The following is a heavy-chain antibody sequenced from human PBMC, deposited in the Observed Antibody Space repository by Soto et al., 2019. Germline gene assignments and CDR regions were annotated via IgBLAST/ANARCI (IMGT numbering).Heavy chain of an antibody. CDR3: ARHRHPRGTVGATSPLDP. Sequence: LRLSCAISGFSVSSNYLSWVRQAPGKGLEWVSVHYSGGSTYYADSVQGRFTISRDKSNNTLYLQMRRVRAEDTAVYFCARHRHPRGTVGATSPLDPWGQGTHVTVSP. D-gene: IGHD1-26*01. CDR1: GFSVSSNY. J-gene: IGHJ5*02. CDR2: HYSGGST. V-gene: IGHV3-53*01.